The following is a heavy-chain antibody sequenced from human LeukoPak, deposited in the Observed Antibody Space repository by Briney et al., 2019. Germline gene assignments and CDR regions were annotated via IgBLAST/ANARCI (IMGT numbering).Heavy chain of an antibody. J-gene: IGHJ4*02. CDR1: GFTFSSYA. D-gene: IGHD3-22*01. CDR2: ISGSGGST. Sequence: GGSLRLSCAASGFTFSSYAMSWVRQAPGKGLEWVSAISGSGGSTYYADSAKGRFTISRDNSKNTLYLQMNSLRAEDTAVYYCAKAYYDSSGYYETGRYYFDYWGQGTLVTVSS. V-gene: IGHV3-23*01. CDR3: AKAYYDSSGYYETGRYYFDY.